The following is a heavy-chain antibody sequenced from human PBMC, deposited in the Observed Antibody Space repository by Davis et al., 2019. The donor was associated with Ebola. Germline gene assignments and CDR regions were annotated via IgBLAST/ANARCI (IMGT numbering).Heavy chain of an antibody. CDR1: GGSISSSSYY. V-gene: IGHV4-61*01. J-gene: IGHJ6*04. D-gene: IGHD2-21*01. CDR2: ILYSGST. Sequence: GSLRLSCTVSGGSISSSSYYWGWIRQPPGKGLEWIGYILYSGSTNYNPSLKSRVTISVDTSKNQFSLKLSSVTAADTAVYYCAREGGLVRVSYGMDVWGKGTTVTVSS. CDR3: AREGGLVRVSYGMDV.